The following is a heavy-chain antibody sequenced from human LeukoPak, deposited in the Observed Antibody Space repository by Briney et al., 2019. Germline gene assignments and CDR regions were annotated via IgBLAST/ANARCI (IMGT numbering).Heavy chain of an antibody. V-gene: IGHV1-69*05. CDR2: IIPIFGTA. CDR1: GYTFTSYG. Sequence: GASVKVSCKASGYTFTSYGISWVRQAPGQGLEWMGGIIPIFGTANYAQKFQGRVTITTDESTSTAYMELSSLRSEDTAVYYCARLPYDFWSGSNWFDPWGQGTLVTVSS. J-gene: IGHJ5*02. CDR3: ARLPYDFWSGSNWFDP. D-gene: IGHD3-3*01.